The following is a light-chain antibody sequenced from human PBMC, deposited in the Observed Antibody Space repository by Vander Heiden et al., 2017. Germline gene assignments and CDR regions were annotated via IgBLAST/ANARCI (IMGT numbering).Light chain of an antibody. CDR2: DVS. CDR1: SSDVGGYHF. Sequence: QSALTQPASVSVSPGQSITISCTGTSSDVGGYHFVSWYQQHPAKAPKLMIYDVSNRPLGVSNRFSGSKSGNTASLTISGLQAEDEADYYCSSYTSSSIPWVFGGGTKLTVL. CDR3: SSYTSSSIPWV. V-gene: IGLV2-14*03. J-gene: IGLJ3*02.